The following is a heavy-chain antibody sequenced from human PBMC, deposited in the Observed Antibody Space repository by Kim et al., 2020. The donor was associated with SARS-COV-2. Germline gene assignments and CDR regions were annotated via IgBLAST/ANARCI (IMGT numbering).Heavy chain of an antibody. CDR2: INAGNGNT. J-gene: IGHJ4*02. CDR1: GYTFTSYA. V-gene: IGHV1-3*01. CDR3: ARVGASIGGFWIQLGYYVDY. Sequence: ASVKVSCKASGYTFTSYAMHWVRQAPGQRLEWMGWINAGNGNTKYSQKFQGRVTITRDTSASTAYMELSSLRSEDTAVYYCARVGASIGGFWIQLGYYVDYWGQGTLVTVSS. D-gene: IGHD5-18*01.